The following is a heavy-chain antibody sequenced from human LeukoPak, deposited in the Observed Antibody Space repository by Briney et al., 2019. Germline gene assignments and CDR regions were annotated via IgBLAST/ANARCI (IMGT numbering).Heavy chain of an antibody. V-gene: IGHV4-34*01. CDR3: ARDRDYYDSSGYWNPFDY. J-gene: IGHJ4*02. D-gene: IGHD3-22*01. Sequence: PSETLSLTCAVYGGSFSGYYWSWIRQPPGKGLEWIGEINHSGSTNYNPSLKSRVTISVDTSKNQFSLKLSSVTAADTAVYYCARDRDYYDSSGYWNPFDYWGQGTLVTVSS. CDR1: GGSFSGYY. CDR2: INHSGST.